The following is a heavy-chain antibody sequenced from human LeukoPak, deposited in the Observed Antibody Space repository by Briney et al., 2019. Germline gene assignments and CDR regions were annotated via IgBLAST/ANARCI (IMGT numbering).Heavy chain of an antibody. CDR3: ARDIQGYLDY. CDR2: IYYSGST. J-gene: IGHJ4*02. V-gene: IGHV4-59*01. CDR1: GGSISSYY. Sequence: SETLSLTCTVSGGSISSYYWSWIRQPPGKGQEWIGYIYYSGSTNYNPSLKSRVTISVDTSKNQFSLKLSSVTAADTAVYYCARDIQGYLDYWGQGTLVTVSS.